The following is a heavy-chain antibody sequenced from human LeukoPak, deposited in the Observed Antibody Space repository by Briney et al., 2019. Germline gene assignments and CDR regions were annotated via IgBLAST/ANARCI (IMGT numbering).Heavy chain of an antibody. CDR2: ISSSSSYI. V-gene: IGHV3-21*01. D-gene: IGHD1-26*01. CDR3: ARAAEDDSGSYYGKYGLDY. J-gene: IGHJ4*02. Sequence: GGSLRLSCAASGFTFSSYAMHWVRQAPGKGLEWVSSISSSSSYIYYADSVKGRFTISRDNAKNSLYLQMNSLRAEDTAVYYCARAAEDDSGSYYGKYGLDYWGQGTLVTVSS. CDR1: GFTFSSYA.